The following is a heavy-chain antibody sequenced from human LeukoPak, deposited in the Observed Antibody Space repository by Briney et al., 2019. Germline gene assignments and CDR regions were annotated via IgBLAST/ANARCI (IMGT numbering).Heavy chain of an antibody. V-gene: IGHV4-59*12. CDR2: IYPSGRT. CDR3: TREGYNRSGYFLDF. Sequence: SETLSLTCSVSSGSMTDSCWSWFRQAPGKGFEWLGFIYPSGRTEYSPSLRRRVSFSVATSRMEATVRLSSVTASDTAVYYCTREGYNRSGYFLDFWGQGTLVTVSS. D-gene: IGHD2-2*03. J-gene: IGHJ4*02. CDR1: SGSMTDSC.